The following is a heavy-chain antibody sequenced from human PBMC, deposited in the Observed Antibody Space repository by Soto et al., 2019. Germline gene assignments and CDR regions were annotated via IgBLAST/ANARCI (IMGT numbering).Heavy chain of an antibody. CDR3: AKDRIRSRLTTVTTGPY. D-gene: IGHD4-4*01. V-gene: IGHV3-23*01. CDR1: GFTFTSYA. Sequence: PGWAQSLLSAASGFTFTSYAMISVRQAPGKGLEWVSAISGSGGSTYYADSVKGRFTISRDNSKNTLYLQMNSLRAEDTAVYYCAKDRIRSRLTTVTTGPYWGQGTLVTVSS. CDR2: ISGSGGST. J-gene: IGHJ4*02.